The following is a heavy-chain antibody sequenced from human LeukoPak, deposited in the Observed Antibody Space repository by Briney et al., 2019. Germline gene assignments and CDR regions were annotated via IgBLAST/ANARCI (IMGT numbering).Heavy chain of an antibody. J-gene: IGHJ4*02. D-gene: IGHD2-15*01. CDR1: GFTFRIYD. V-gene: IGHV3-13*01. CDR2: IGNSGDT. Sequence: PGGSLRLSCAAAGFTFRIYDMHWVRQVTGKGLEWVSGIGNSGDTYYAGSVKGRFTISRENAKNSLYLQMNDLRAGDTAVYYCASGAEGWNYWGQGTLVTVSS. CDR3: ASGAEGWNY.